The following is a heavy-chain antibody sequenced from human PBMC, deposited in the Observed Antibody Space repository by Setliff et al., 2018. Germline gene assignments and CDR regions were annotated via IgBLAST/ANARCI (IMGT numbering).Heavy chain of an antibody. D-gene: IGHD3-22*01. CDR2: ISTDDGDT. Sequence: GASVKVSCKASGYTFTTHGISWVRQAPGQGLEWMGWISTDDGDTNFAQKFQGRVTLTTDTSTGTAYMELRSLGSEDTAVYYCVREGVDSRSSTDYRYYMDVWGKGTTVTVSS. CDR1: GYTFTTHG. V-gene: IGHV1-18*01. J-gene: IGHJ6*03. CDR3: VREGVDSRSSTDYRYYMDV.